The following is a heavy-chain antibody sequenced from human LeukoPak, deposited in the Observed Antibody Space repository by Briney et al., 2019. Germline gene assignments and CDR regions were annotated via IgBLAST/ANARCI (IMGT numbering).Heavy chain of an antibody. Sequence: PGGSLRLSCAASRFTFSSSSMICVRQAPGKGLEWVSSISPGSSYIYYADSVRGRFTISRDDAKNSLYLQMNSLRAEDTAVYYCARVTSGNWHFDLWGRGTLVTVSS. V-gene: IGHV3-21*01. CDR1: RFTFSSSS. J-gene: IGHJ2*01. CDR3: ARVTSGNWHFDL. CDR2: ISPGSSYI. D-gene: IGHD4-11*01.